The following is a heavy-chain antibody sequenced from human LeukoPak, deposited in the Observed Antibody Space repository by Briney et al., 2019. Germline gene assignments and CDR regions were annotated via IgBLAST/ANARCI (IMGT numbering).Heavy chain of an antibody. CDR2: IYPGDSDT. Sequence: GESLKISCKGSGYSFTSYWIAWVRQMPGKGLEWMGIIYPGDSDTRYSPSFQGQVTISADKSISTAYLQWSSLKASDTAMYYCARRLGYCSSTSCYAWFDPWGQGTLVTASS. D-gene: IGHD2-2*01. CDR3: ARRLGYCSSTSCYAWFDP. J-gene: IGHJ5*02. V-gene: IGHV5-51*01. CDR1: GYSFTSYW.